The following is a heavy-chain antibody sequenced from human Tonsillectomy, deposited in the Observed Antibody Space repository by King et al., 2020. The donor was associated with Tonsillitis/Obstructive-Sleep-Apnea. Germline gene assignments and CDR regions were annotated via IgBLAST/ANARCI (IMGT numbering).Heavy chain of an antibody. V-gene: IGHV4-59*08. CDR2: IYYSGSI. Sequence: QLQESGPGLVKPSETLSLTCTVSGGSISSDYWSWIRQPPGKGLEWIGYIYYSGSINYNPSLKSRVTISVDTSKNQFSLKLSSVTAADTAVYYCARQSLERDDYGDYVQLLGWYFDLWGRGTLVTVSS. J-gene: IGHJ2*01. D-gene: IGHD4-17*01. CDR3: ARQSLERDDYGDYVQLLGWYFDL. CDR1: GGSISSDY.